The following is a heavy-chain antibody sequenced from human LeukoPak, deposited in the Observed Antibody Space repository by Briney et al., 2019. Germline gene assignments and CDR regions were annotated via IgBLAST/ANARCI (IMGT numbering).Heavy chain of an antibody. D-gene: IGHD6-25*01. CDR3: ARHLSGDDI. Sequence: PGGSLRLSCAASGFSVSSNYMTWVRRAPGKGLEWVSLIYSGGTTYYADSVKGRFAISRDNSKNTLYLQMSSLTGEDTAVYYCARHLSGDDIWGQGTMVTVSS. J-gene: IGHJ3*02. CDR1: GFSVSSNY. CDR2: IYSGGTT. V-gene: IGHV3-53*01.